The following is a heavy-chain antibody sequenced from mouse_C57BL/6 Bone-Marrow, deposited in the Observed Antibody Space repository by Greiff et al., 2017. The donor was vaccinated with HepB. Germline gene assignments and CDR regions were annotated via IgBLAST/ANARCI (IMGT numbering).Heavy chain of an antibody. CDR3: AKRLYYYGSSPYWYFDV. CDR1: GYTFTSYG. D-gene: IGHD1-1*01. J-gene: IGHJ1*03. CDR2: IYPRSGNT. V-gene: IGHV1-81*01. Sequence: QVQLQQSGAELARPGASVKLSCKASGYTFTSYGISWVKQRTGQGLEWIGEIYPRSGNTYYNEKFKGKATLTADKSSSTAYMELRSLTSEDSAVYCCAKRLYYYGSSPYWYFDVWGTGTTVTVSS.